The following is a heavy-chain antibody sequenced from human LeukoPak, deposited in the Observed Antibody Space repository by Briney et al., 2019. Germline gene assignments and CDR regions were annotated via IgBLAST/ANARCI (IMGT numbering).Heavy chain of an antibody. V-gene: IGHV1-18*01. J-gene: IGHJ4*02. CDR2: ISAYNGNT. CDR1: GYTFTSYG. Sequence: EASVKVSCTASGYTFTSYGISWVRQAPGQGLEWMGRISAYNGNTNYAQKLQGRVTMTTDTSTSTAYMELRSLTSDDTAVYYCARDLCHRSVVPAAHACYFDYWGQGTLVTVSS. D-gene: IGHD2-2*01. CDR3: ARDLCHRSVVPAAHACYFDY.